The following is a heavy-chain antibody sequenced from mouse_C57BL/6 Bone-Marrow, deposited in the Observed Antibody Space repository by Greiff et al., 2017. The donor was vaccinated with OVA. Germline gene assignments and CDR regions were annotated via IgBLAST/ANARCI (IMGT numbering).Heavy chain of an antibody. D-gene: IGHD1-1*01. CDR3: TPPYYYGSSYVTY. CDR2: IDPENGDT. V-gene: IGHV14-4*01. Sequence: VQLQQSGAELVRPGASVKLSCTASGFNIKDDYMHWVKQRPEQGLEWIGWIDPENGDTEYASKFQGKATITADTSSNTAYLQLSSLTSEDTAVYYCTPPYYYGSSYVTYWGQGTLVTVSA. J-gene: IGHJ3*01. CDR1: GFNIKDDY.